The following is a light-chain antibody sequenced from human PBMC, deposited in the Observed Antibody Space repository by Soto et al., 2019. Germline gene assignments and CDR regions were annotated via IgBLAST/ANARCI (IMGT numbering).Light chain of an antibody. Sequence: ALTQPPSAARSLGQSVTISCTGTSSDVGGYNYVSWYQQYPGRAPKLMIYEVTKRPSGVPDRFSGSKSGNTASLTVSGLQAEDEADYYCSSYAASNNFYFVFGGGTKVTVL. CDR2: EVT. J-gene: IGLJ3*02. CDR1: SSDVGGYNY. V-gene: IGLV2-8*02. CDR3: SSYAASNNFYFV.